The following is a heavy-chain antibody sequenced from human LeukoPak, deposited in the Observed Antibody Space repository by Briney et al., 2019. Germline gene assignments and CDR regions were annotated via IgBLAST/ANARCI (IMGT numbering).Heavy chain of an antibody. CDR2: IYSSGST. V-gene: IGHV4-61*02. Sequence: PSQTLSFTCTASGDSISSSTYYWSWIRQPAGKGLEWIGRIYSSGSTNYNPSLKSRVTISVDTSKNQFSLNLNSVTAADTAVYYCVRDSAVRYFDWCIDYWGQGILVTVSS. D-gene: IGHD3-9*01. CDR3: VRDSAVRYFDWCIDY. J-gene: IGHJ4*02. CDR1: GDSISSSTYY.